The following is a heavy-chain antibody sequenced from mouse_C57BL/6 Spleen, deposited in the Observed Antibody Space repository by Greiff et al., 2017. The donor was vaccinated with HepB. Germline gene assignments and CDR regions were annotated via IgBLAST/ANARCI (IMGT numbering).Heavy chain of an antibody. V-gene: IGHV14-4*01. D-gene: IGHD1-1*01. CDR3: TEPIYYGSSYGFAY. CDR1: GFNIKDDY. J-gene: IGHJ3*01. CDR2: IDPENGDT. Sequence: EVQLQQSGAELVRPGASVKLSCTASGFNIKDDYMHWVKQRPEQGLEWIGWIDPENGDTEYASKFQGKATITADTSSNTAYLKLSSLTSEDTAVYYCTEPIYYGSSYGFAYWGQGTLVTVSA.